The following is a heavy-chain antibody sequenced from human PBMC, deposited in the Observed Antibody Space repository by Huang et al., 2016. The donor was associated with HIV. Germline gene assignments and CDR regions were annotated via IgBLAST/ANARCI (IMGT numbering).Heavy chain of an antibody. CDR1: GDFISSTNYY. V-gene: IGHV4-39*01. CDR3: ASQHIGAAATWF. CDR2: VYQSGST. J-gene: IGHJ4*02. D-gene: IGHD6-13*01. Sequence: QLQLQESGPGQVKPSETLSLTCTVSGDFISSTNYYWGWIRQSPGKGLEWVGRVYQSGSTNYNPSLKSRGTLSVDTSRNQFSLRLNSVTAADTAVYYCASQHIGAAATWFWGRGTQVAVSS.